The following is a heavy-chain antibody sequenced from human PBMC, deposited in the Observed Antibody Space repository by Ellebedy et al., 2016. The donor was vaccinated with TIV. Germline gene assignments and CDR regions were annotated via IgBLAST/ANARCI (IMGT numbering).Heavy chain of an antibody. D-gene: IGHD4-17*01. CDR2: SNHSGST. CDR3: ARGSGYGDYNWFDP. Sequence: MPSETLSLTCAVYGGTFSGYYWSWIRQHQGKGLEWIGESNHSGSTNYHPSLKSRITISVDTSQNQISLKLTSVTAADTAVYYCARGSGYGDYNWFDPWGQGTLVSVSS. V-gene: IGHV4-34*01. CDR1: GGTFSGYY. J-gene: IGHJ5*02.